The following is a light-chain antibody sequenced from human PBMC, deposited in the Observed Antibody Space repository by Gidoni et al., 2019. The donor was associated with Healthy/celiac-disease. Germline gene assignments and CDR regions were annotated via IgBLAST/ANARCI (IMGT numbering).Light chain of an antibody. J-gene: IGKJ4*01. CDR3: QQYNSYPLLT. CDR1: QGISSY. CDR2: AAS. Sequence: VSITCRASQGISSYLAWYQQKPGKAPKLLIYAASTLQSGVPARFSGSGSGTDFTLTISCLQSEDFATYYCQQYNSYPLLTFGGGTKVEIK. V-gene: IGKV1-8*01.